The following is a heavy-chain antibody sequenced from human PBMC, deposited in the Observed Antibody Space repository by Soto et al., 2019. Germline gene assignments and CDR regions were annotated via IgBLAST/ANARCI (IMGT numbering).Heavy chain of an antibody. J-gene: IGHJ6*02. D-gene: IGHD6-19*01. V-gene: IGHV4-34*01. CDR1: GGSFSGYY. CDR3: ARDRGTAVAGHYYYYYGMDV. CDR2: INHSGST. Sequence: PSETLSLTCAVYGGSFSGYYWSWIRQPPGKGLEWIGEINHSGSTNYNPSLKSRVTISVDTSKNQFSLKLSSVTAADTAVYYCARDRGTAVAGHYYYYYGMDVWGQGTTVTVSS.